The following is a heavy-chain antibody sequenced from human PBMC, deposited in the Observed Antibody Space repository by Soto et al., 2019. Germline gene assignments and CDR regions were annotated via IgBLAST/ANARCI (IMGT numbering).Heavy chain of an antibody. CDR1: GGSFSGYY. D-gene: IGHD2-15*01. CDR3: ARGGGYCSGGSCQYGMDV. Sequence: QVQLQQWGAGLSKPSETLSLTCAVYGGSFSGYYWSWIRQPPGKGLEWIGEINHSGSTNYNPSLKSRVTISVDTSKNQFSLKLSSVTAADTAVYYCARGGGYCSGGSCQYGMDVWGQGTTVTVSS. V-gene: IGHV4-34*01. CDR2: INHSGST. J-gene: IGHJ6*02.